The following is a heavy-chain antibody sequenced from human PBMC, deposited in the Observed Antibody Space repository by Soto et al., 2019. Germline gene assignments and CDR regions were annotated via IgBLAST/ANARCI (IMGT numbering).Heavy chain of an antibody. D-gene: IGHD2-21*02. Sequence: EVQLSESGGGLVQPGGSLRLSCVGSGFTFGPYTMTWVRQAPGMGLECVSVITGNRGATYYSDSVKGRCSISRDKSRNTLCLEMHDLRAGDTGVDYCAQTGPVTARTRFYYSGQGALVPVSS. V-gene: IGHV3-23*01. J-gene: IGHJ4*02. CDR3: AQTGPVTARTRFYY. CDR2: ITGNRGAT. CDR1: GFTFGPYT.